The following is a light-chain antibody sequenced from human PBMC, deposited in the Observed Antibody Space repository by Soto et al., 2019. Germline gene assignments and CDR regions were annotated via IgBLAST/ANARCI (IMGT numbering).Light chain of an antibody. J-gene: IGKJ1*01. V-gene: IGKV1-5*03. Sequence: DIQMTQSPSTLSASVGDRVTITCRASQNVENYLAWYQQKPGKAPKLLIYKASGLESGVPSRFGGSGYGTVFTLTISSLQSDDFATYYCQQYNTYSGTFGQGTKVDI. CDR3: QQYNTYSGT. CDR1: QNVENY. CDR2: KAS.